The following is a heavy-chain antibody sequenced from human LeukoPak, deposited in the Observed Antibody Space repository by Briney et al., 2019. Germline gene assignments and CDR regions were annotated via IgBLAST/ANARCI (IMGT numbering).Heavy chain of an antibody. V-gene: IGHV1-18*01. CDR2: ISAYNGNT. CDR1: GYTFTSYG. D-gene: IGHD2-2*01. CDR3: ARDSRRYQLLGIWFDP. Sequence: ASVKVSCKASGYTFTSYGISWVRQAPGQGLEWMGWISAYNGNTNYAQKLQGRVTITADKSTSTAYMELSSLRSEDTAVYYCARDSRRYQLLGIWFDPWGQGTLVTVSS. J-gene: IGHJ5*02.